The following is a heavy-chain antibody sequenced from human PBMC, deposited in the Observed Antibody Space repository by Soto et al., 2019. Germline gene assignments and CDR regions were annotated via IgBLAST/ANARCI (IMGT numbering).Heavy chain of an antibody. D-gene: IGHD3-10*01. CDR3: ARLPGVRGVFDGFNV. V-gene: IGHV5-51*01. CDR2: IYPGDSDT. Sequence: PGESLKISCKGSVYSFAGYWIGWVRQMPGKGLDWMGVIYPGDSDTRYSPSFHGQVTISADKSISTAYLQWSSLKASDTAMYFCARLPGVRGVFDGFNVWGQGTMVTV. CDR1: VYSFAGYW. J-gene: IGHJ3*01.